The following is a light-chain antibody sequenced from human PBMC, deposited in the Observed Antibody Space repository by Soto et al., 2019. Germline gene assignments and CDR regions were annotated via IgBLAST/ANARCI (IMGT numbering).Light chain of an antibody. CDR2: RVS. CDR3: QQHNNWPLT. CDR1: QSVSNN. Sequence: EIVLTQSAATLSVSPGERATLSCRASQSVSNNLAWYQQKPGQAPRLLIYRVSTRATGIPARFSGSESGTEFTLTISSLQSEDFAVYYCQQHNNWPLTFGGGTKVDIK. V-gene: IGKV3-15*01. J-gene: IGKJ4*01.